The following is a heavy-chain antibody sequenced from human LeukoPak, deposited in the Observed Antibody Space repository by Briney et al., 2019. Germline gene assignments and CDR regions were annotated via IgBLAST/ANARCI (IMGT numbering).Heavy chain of an antibody. D-gene: IGHD3-9*01. V-gene: IGHV1-46*01. CDR2: INPSGGST. CDR1: GYTFTSYY. Sequence: ASVKVSCKASGYTFTSYYMHWVRQAPGQGLEWMGLINPSGGSTSYAQKFQGRVTMTRDTSTSTVYMELSSLRSEDTAVYYCARDSPSEGEITIFDYWGQGTLVTVSS. J-gene: IGHJ4*02. CDR3: ARDSPSEGEITIFDY.